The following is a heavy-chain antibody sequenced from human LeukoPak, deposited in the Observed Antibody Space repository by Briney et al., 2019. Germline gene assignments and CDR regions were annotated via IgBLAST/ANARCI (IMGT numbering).Heavy chain of an antibody. Sequence: PGGSLRLSCAASGFTFSSYAMSWVRQAPGKGLEWVSAISGSGGSTYYADSVKGRFTSSRDNSKNTLDLQMNSLRAEDTAVYTCARRRDYGSGRGNWFDPWGQGTLVTVSS. V-gene: IGHV3-23*01. CDR3: ARRRDYGSGRGNWFDP. J-gene: IGHJ5*02. CDR1: GFTFSSYA. D-gene: IGHD3-10*01. CDR2: ISGSGGST.